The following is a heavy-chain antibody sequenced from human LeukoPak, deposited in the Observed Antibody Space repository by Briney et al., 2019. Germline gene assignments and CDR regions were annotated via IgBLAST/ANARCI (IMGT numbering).Heavy chain of an antibody. V-gene: IGHV3-48*03. J-gene: IGHJ4*02. D-gene: IGHD3-22*01. CDR2: ISSSGSTI. CDR3: ARDPGYYDSSGYRDY. Sequence: GGSLRLSCAASGFTFSSYEMNWVRQAPGKGLEWVSYISSSGSTIYYADSVKGRFTISRDNAKNSLYLQMNSLRAEDTAVYYCARDPGYYDSSGYRDYWGRGTLVTVSS. CDR1: GFTFSSYE.